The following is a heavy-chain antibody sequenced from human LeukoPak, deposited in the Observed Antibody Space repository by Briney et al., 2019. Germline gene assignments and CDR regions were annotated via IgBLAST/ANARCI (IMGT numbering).Heavy chain of an antibody. CDR1: GGSFSGYY. V-gene: IGHV4-34*01. CDR2: VNHSGST. Sequence: SETLSLTCAVDGGSFSGYYWSWIRQPPGKGLEWIGEVNHSGSTNYNPSLKSRVTISVDTSKNQFSLKLSSVTAADTAVYYCARGGWRVVVPADTFDYWGQGTLVTVSS. J-gene: IGHJ4*02. D-gene: IGHD2-2*01. CDR3: ARGGWRVVVPADTFDY.